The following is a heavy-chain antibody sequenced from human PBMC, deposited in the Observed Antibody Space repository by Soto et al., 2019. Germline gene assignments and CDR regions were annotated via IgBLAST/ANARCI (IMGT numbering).Heavy chain of an antibody. CDR2: IWFDGTTR. CDR1: GFSFSDYG. J-gene: IGHJ4*02. D-gene: IGHD3-9*01. Sequence: GGSLRLSCTTSGFSFSDYGMHWVRQAPGKGPEWVAVIWFDGTTRLYADSVKGRFTISRDQSENTLYLQMNSLRVEDTAVYYCATLTGRDGPVDYWGQGIMVTVSS. V-gene: IGHV3-33*01. CDR3: ATLTGRDGPVDY.